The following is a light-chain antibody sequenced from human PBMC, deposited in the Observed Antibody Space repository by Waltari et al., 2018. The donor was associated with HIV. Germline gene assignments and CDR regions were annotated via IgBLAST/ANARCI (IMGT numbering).Light chain of an antibody. V-gene: IGKV4-1*01. CDR2: WSS. J-gene: IGKJ5*01. Sequence: DIVMTQTPDSLAVSLGETANKNCKYSQSVLYSSNNMNYLAWYQQKPGQPPQLLIYWSSTRESWVSDRFSVSWSGTDFTLTISSLQAEDLAVYYFQQYYSTPRITFGQGTRLEIK. CDR3: QQYYSTPRIT. CDR1: QSVLYSSNNMNY.